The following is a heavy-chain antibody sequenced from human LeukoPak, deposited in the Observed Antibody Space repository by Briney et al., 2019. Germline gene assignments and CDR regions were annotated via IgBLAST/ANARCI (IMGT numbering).Heavy chain of an antibody. J-gene: IGHJ6*02. CDR2: IYSGGST. D-gene: IGHD1-1*01. V-gene: IGHV3-66*04. CDR1: GFTVSTNY. CDR3: ARLQRYVSDYYYGMDV. Sequence: EGSLRLSCGASGFTVSTNYMSWVCQAPGKGLEWVSIIYSGGSTYYADSVKGRFTISRDNAKNSLYLQVNSLRADDTAVYYCARLQRYVSDYYYGMDVWGQGTTVTVSS.